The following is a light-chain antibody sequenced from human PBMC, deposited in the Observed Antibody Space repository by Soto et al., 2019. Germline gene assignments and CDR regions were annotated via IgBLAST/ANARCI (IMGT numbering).Light chain of an antibody. J-gene: IGKJ3*01. CDR1: QGISSY. CDR2: AAS. CDR3: QQYSTYPLT. V-gene: IGKV1-8*01. Sequence: AIRMTQSPSSFSASTGNRVPITSRTIQGISSYLAWYQQKPGKAPKLLIYAASTVQSGVPSRFSGSGSGTDFTLTISCLQSEDFATYYCQQYSTYPLTFGPGTKVEIK.